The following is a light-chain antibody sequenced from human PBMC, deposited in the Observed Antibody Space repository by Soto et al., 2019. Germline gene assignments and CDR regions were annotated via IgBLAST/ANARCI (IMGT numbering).Light chain of an antibody. CDR2: DTS. V-gene: IGLV7-46*01. Sequence: QTVVTQEPSLTVSPGGTVTLTCGSSTGAVTSGHYPYWFQQKPGQAPRTLIYDTSSKHSWTPARFSGSLLGGKAALTLSGAQPEDEAEYYSLLAYNAVAVFGGGTKLTVL. CDR1: TGAVTSGHY. J-gene: IGLJ2*01. CDR3: LLAYNAVAV.